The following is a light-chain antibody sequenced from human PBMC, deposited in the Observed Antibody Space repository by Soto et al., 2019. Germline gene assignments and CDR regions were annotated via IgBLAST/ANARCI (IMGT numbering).Light chain of an antibody. CDR1: SSDVGGYNY. CDR3: TSYAGMNNFCV. CDR2: EVN. J-gene: IGLJ1*01. V-gene: IGLV2-8*01. Sequence: QSALTQPPSASGSPGQSVTISCTGTSSDVGGYNYVAWYQQHPGKAPKLMIYEVNKRPSGVPDRFSGSKSDNTASLTVSGLQGEDEADYYCTSYAGMNNFCVFGTGTKLTVL.